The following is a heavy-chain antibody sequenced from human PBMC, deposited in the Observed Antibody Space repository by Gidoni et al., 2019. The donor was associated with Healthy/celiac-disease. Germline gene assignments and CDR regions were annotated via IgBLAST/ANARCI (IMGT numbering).Heavy chain of an antibody. Sequence: QVQLPQWGAGLLTPSQTLSLTCAVYGGSFSGYFWSWIRQPPEKGLEWIGEINHSGSTNYNPSLKSRVTISVDTSKNQFSLKLSSVTAADTAVYYCARGMSRRRSSSWYHAKFDYWGQGTLVTVSS. CDR1: GGSFSGYF. D-gene: IGHD6-13*01. J-gene: IGHJ4*02. CDR2: INHSGST. V-gene: IGHV4-34*01. CDR3: ARGMSRRRSSSWYHAKFDY.